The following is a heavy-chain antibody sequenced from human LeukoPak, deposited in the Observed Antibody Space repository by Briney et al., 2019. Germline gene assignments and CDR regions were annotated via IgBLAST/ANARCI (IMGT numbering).Heavy chain of an antibody. Sequence: GGSLRLSCAASRFTFSSYGMHWVRQAPGKGLEWVAVISYDGSNKYYADSVKGRFTISRDNSKNTLYLQMNSLRAEDTAVYYCAKDKIETGYYTNRYYYYGMDVWGQGTTVTVSS. V-gene: IGHV3-30*18. CDR2: ISYDGSNK. J-gene: IGHJ6*02. CDR3: AKDKIETGYYTNRYYYYGMDV. CDR1: RFTFSSYG. D-gene: IGHD3-9*01.